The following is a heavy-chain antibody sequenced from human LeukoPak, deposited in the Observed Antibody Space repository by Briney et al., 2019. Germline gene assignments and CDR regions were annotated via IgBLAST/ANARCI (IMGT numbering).Heavy chain of an antibody. V-gene: IGHV1-2*02. CDR1: GYTFTGHY. CDR3: ARDPGRGWSLDY. J-gene: IGHJ4*02. D-gene: IGHD6-19*01. Sequence: ASVKVSCKVSGYTFTGHYMHWVRQAPGQGLEWMGWINPNTGGTNYAQKFQGRIAMTRDTSISTAYMELSSLRSDDTAAYYCARDPGRGWSLDYWGQGTLVTVAS. CDR2: INPNTGGT.